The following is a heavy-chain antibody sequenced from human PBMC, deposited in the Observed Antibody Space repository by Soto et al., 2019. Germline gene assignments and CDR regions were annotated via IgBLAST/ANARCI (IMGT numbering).Heavy chain of an antibody. V-gene: IGHV3-21*01. CDR2: ISSSSSYI. CDR3: ASKITINYYYYGMDV. Sequence: EVQLVESGGGLVKPGGSLRLSCAASGFTFSSYSMNWVRQAPGKGLEWVSSISSSSSYIYYADSVKGRFTISRDNAKNSLYLQMNSLRAEDTAVYYCASKITINYYYYGMDVWGHGTTVTVSS. J-gene: IGHJ6*02. D-gene: IGHD3-9*01. CDR1: GFTFSSYS.